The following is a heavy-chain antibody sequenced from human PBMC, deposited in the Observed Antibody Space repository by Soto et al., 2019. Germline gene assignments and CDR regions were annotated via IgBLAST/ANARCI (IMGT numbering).Heavy chain of an antibody. CDR1: GGSISSYY. Sequence: SLTCTVSGGSISSYYWSWIRQPPGKGLEWIGYIYYSGSTNYNPSLKSRVTISVDTSKNQFSLKLSSVTAADTAVYYCARVIDSSGLKWFDPWGQGTLVTVSS. J-gene: IGHJ5*02. CDR3: ARVIDSSGLKWFDP. CDR2: IYYSGST. D-gene: IGHD3-22*01. V-gene: IGHV4-59*01.